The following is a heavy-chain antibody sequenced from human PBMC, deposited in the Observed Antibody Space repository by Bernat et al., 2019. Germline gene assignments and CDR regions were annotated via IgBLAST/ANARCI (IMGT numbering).Heavy chain of an antibody. CDR2: ISSSGSTI. CDR1: GFTFSSYE. D-gene: IGHD6-13*01. CDR3: ARNLAAAGPAGFDY. V-gene: IGHV3-48*03. J-gene: IGHJ4*02. Sequence: EVQLVESGGGLVQPGGSLRLSCAASGFTFSSYEMNWVRQAPGKGLEWVSYISSSGSTIYYAESVKGRFTISRDNAKNSLYLQMNSLRAEDTAVYYCARNLAAAGPAGFDYWGQGTLVTVSS.